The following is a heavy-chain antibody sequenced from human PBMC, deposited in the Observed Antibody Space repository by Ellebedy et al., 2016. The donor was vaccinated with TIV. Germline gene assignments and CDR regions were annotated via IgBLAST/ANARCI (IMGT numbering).Heavy chain of an antibody. D-gene: IGHD1-26*01. CDR1: GFTFSSYW. V-gene: IGHV3-7*01. CDR2: IKQDGSEK. Sequence: GESLKISCAASGFTFSSYWMSWVRQGPGKGLEWVANIKQDGSEKYYADSVKGRFTISRDNAKNSLYRQMNSLRAEDTAVYYCAREDESYPFDYWGQGTLVTVSS. J-gene: IGHJ4*02. CDR3: AREDESYPFDY.